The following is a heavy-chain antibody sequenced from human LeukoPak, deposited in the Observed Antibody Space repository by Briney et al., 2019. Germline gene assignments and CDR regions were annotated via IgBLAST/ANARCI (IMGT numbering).Heavy chain of an antibody. CDR1: GGSVSSSDYF. V-gene: IGHV4-39*01. D-gene: IGHD2-2*01. Sequence: SETLSLTCTVSGGSVSSSDYFWGWVRQPPGKGLEWIGTIYYSGSTYYNPSLKSRVTVSVDTSKNQSSLKLSSVTAADAAVYYCARRSSPVGYGMDVWGQGTTVTVSS. CDR3: ARRSSPVGYGMDV. J-gene: IGHJ6*02. CDR2: IYYSGST.